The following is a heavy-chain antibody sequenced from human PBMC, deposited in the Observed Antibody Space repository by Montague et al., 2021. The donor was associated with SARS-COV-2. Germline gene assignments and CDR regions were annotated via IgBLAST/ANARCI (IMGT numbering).Heavy chain of an antibody. J-gene: IGHJ6*02. Sequence: SETLSLTCTVSGGSISSSSYYWGWIRQPPGKGLEWIGSIYYSGSTXYNPSLKSRVTISVDTSKNQVSLKLSSVTAADTAVYYCARVGRQQLVRLSGMDVWGQGTTVTVSS. CDR2: IYYSGST. CDR3: ARVGRQQLVRLSGMDV. V-gene: IGHV4-39*07. D-gene: IGHD6-13*01. CDR1: GGSISSSSYY.